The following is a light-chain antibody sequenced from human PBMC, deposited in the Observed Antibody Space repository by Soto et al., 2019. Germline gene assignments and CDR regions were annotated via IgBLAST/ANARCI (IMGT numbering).Light chain of an antibody. CDR1: QSVSST. Sequence: EIVMTQSPATLSVSPGERATLSCRASQSVSSTLAWYQQIPGQAPRLLIYGTSTRATGIPARFSGSGSGTDFTLTISRLEPEDFAVYYCQQYGSSPSFGQGTRLEIK. CDR3: QQYGSSPS. V-gene: IGKV3-15*01. CDR2: GTS. J-gene: IGKJ5*01.